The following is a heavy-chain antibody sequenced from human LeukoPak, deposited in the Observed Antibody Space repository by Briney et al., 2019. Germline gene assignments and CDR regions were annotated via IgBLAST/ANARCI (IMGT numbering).Heavy chain of an antibody. V-gene: IGHV1-24*01. J-gene: IGHJ4*02. CDR2: FDPEDGET. CDR3: ATDLRQLVVFDY. D-gene: IGHD6-6*01. CDR1: GYTLTELS. Sequence: ASVKVSCKVSGYTLTELSMHWVRQAPGKGLEWRGGFDPEDGETIYAQKFQGRVTMTEDTSTDTAYMELSSLRSEDTAVYYCATDLRQLVVFDYWGQGTLVTVSS.